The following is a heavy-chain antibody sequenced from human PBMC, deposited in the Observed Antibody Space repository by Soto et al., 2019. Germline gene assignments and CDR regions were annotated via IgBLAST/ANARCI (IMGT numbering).Heavy chain of an antibody. J-gene: IGHJ3*02. CDR2: INPSGGST. D-gene: IGHD2-15*01. CDR3: ARGCSGGSCYSGGFNVPGDAFDI. CDR1: GYTFTSYY. V-gene: IGHV1-46*01. Sequence: GASVKVSCNASGYTFTSYYMHWVRQAPRQGLEWMGIINPSGGSTSYAQKFQGRVTMTRDTSTSTVYMELSSLRSEDTAVYYCARGCSGGSCYSGGFNVPGDAFDIWGQGTMVTVSS.